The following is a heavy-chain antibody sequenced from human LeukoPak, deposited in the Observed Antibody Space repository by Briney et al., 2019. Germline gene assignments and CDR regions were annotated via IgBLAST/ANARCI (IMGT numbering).Heavy chain of an antibody. Sequence: PGGSLRLSCAASGFTFSSYAMSWVRQAPGKGLEWVSAISGSGGSTYYADSVKGRFTISRDNSKNTLYLQMNSLRAEDTAVYYCAKGVIFWYDSSGLNPFDYWGQGTLVTVSS. J-gene: IGHJ4*02. V-gene: IGHV3-23*01. D-gene: IGHD3-22*01. CDR1: GFTFSSYA. CDR3: AKGVIFWYDSSGLNPFDY. CDR2: ISGSGGST.